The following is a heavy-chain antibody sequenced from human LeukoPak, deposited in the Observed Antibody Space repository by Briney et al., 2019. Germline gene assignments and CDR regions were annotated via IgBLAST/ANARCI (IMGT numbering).Heavy chain of an antibody. CDR3: ARDRSPYCSSTSCFYYGMDV. D-gene: IGHD2-2*01. J-gene: IGHJ6*02. CDR1: GYTFTGYY. V-gene: IGHV1-2*02. CDR2: INPNSGGT. Sequence: ASVKVSCKASGYTFTGYYMHWVRQAPGQGLEWMGWINPNSGGTNYAQKFQGRVTMTRDTSISTAYMELSRLRSDDTAVYYCARDRSPYCSSTSCFYYGMDVWGQGTTVTVSS.